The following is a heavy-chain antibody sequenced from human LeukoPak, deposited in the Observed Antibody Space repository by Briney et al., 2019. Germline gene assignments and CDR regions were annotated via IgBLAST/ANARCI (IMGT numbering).Heavy chain of an antibody. CDR2: INPNSGGT. CDR3: ATAGSVHSSSSDFDY. CDR1: GYTFTGYY. Sequence: ASVKVSCKASGYTFTGYYMHWVRQAPGQGLEWMGRINPNSGGTNYAQKFRDRATMTRDTSISTAYMELNSLRSDDTAVYYCATAGSVHSSSSDFDYWGQGILVTVSS. D-gene: IGHD6-6*01. V-gene: IGHV1-2*06. J-gene: IGHJ4*02.